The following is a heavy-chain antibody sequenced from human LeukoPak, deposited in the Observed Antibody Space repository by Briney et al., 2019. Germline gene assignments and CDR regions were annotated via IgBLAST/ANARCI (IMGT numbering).Heavy chain of an antibody. CDR3: ARDEYNWNVDAFDI. CDR1: GFTFSSNW. V-gene: IGHV3-7*01. J-gene: IGHJ3*02. Sequence: GGSLRLSCAASGFTFSSNWMSWVRQAPGKGLEWVANIKEDGSEKYYVDSVKGRFTISRDNANNSLYLQMNSLRAEDTAVYYCARDEYNWNVDAFDIWGQGTVVTVSS. CDR2: IKEDGSEK. D-gene: IGHD1-20*01.